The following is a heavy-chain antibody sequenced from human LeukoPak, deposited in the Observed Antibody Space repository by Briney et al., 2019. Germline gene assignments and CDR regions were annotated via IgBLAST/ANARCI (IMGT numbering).Heavy chain of an antibody. CDR1: RSTSSSFE. CDR3: TTLSLLAYYYGSGSYYNGVDY. D-gene: IGHD3-10*01. Sequence: GRSRRLSGAASRSTSSSFEMNWVRQAPGKGWEGVGRIKSKTDVGKTDYAATVKGRFTISSDDATTTLNLQINSLTTQATAVYYCTTLSLLAYYYGSGSYYNGVDYWGQGTLVTVSS. CDR2: IKSKTDVGKT. J-gene: IGHJ4*02. V-gene: IGHV3-15*01.